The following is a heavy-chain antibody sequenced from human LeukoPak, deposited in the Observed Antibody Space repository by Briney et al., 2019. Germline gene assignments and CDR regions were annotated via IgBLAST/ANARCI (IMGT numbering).Heavy chain of an antibody. CDR1: GFTFSTYW. V-gene: IGHV3-74*01. CDR2: INSDGSST. Sequence: EGSLRLSCAASGFTFSTYWMHWVRRAPGKGLVWVSRINSDGSSTSYADSVKGRFTISRDNAKNTLYLQMNSLRAEDTAVYYCVAGLERPYYWGQGTLVTVSS. J-gene: IGHJ4*02. D-gene: IGHD1-1*01. CDR3: VAGLERPYY.